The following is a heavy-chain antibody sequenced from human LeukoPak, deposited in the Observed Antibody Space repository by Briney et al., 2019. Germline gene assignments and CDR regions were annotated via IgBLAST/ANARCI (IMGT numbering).Heavy chain of an antibody. D-gene: IGHD2-21*01. Sequence: GGSLRLSCAASGFTFSDYYMSWIRQAPGKGLEWVSAISGSGGSTYYADSVKGRFTISRDNSKNTLYLQMNSLRAEDTAVYYCAKDRKSKYSVHKYYFDYWGQGTLVTVSS. CDR3: AKDRKSKYSVHKYYFDY. CDR2: ISGSGGST. V-gene: IGHV3-23*01. J-gene: IGHJ4*02. CDR1: GFTFSDYY.